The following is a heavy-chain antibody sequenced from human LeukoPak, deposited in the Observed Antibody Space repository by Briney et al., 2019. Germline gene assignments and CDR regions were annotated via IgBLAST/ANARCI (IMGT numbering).Heavy chain of an antibody. V-gene: IGHV3-21*01. J-gene: IGHJ4*02. CDR2: ISSSSSYI. D-gene: IGHD3-22*01. Sequence: GGSLRLSCAASGFTFSSYSMNWVRQAPGKGLEWVSSISSSSSYIYYADSVKGRFTISRDNAKNSLYLQMNSLRAEDTAVYYCARDGSGYYDSSGYYYSDYWGQGTLVTVSS. CDR1: GFTFSSYS. CDR3: ARDGSGYYDSSGYYYSDY.